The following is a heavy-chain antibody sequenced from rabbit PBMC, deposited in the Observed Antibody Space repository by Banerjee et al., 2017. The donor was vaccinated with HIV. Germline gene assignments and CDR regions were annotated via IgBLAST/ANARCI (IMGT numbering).Heavy chain of an antibody. Sequence: QLKETGGGLVQPGGSLTLSCKASGFDFSSTYWMSWVRQAPGKGLEWIGIIYVASGTTYYASWVNGRFTISSDNAQNTVDLQMNSLTAADTATYFCARHASNSAIYIDYFKLWGPGTLVTVS. D-gene: IGHD1-1*01. CDR2: IYVASGTT. J-gene: IGHJ4*01. CDR3: ARHASNSAIYIDYFKL. CDR1: GFDFSSTYW. V-gene: IGHV1S7*01.